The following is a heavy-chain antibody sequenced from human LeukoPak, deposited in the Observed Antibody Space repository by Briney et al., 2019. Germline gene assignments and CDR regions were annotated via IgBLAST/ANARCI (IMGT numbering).Heavy chain of an antibody. D-gene: IGHD6-13*01. Sequence: GASVKISCKTSGYSFTTYGVTWVRQAPRQGLEWMGWISAYNGDTNYAQKLQDRVTMTTDTSTSTAYMELRSLRSDDTAMYYCAREGIRIAAAGTIDYWGQGTLVTVSS. CDR3: AREGIRIAAAGTIDY. CDR2: ISAYNGDT. CDR1: GYSFTTYG. J-gene: IGHJ4*02. V-gene: IGHV1-18*01.